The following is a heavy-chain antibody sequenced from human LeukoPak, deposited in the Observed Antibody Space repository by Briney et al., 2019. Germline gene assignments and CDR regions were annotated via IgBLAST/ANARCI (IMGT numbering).Heavy chain of an antibody. CDR1: GFTFSSYA. Sequence: GGSLRLSCVASGFTFSSYAMHWVRQAPGKGLEWVAVISYDGSNKYYADSVKGRFTISRDNSKNTLYLQMNSLRAEDTAVYYCARDHDTWFGSWFDYWGQGTLVTVSS. J-gene: IGHJ4*02. CDR3: ARDHDTWFGSWFDY. V-gene: IGHV3-30*04. D-gene: IGHD3-10*01. CDR2: ISYDGSNK.